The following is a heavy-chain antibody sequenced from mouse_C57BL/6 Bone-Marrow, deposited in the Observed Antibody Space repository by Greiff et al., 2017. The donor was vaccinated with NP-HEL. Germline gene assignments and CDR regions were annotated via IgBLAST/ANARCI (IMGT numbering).Heavy chain of an antibody. J-gene: IGHJ4*01. D-gene: IGHD2-10*02. V-gene: IGHV1-69*01. Sequence: QVQLQQPGAELVMPGASVKLSCKASGYTFTSYWMHWVKQRPGQGLEWIGEIDPSDSYTNYNQKFKGKSTLTVDKSSSTAYIKLSSLTSEDSAVYYYAVWGSPGNCYALDYWGQGTSVTVSS. CDR3: AVWGSPGNCYALDY. CDR1: GYTFTSYW. CDR2: IDPSDSYT.